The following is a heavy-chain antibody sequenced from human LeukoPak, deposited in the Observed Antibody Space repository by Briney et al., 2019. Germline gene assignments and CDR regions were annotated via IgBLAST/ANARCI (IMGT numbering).Heavy chain of an antibody. CDR1: GYSSGYY. CDR3: ARDYCSGGSCIDAFDI. D-gene: IGHD2-15*01. CDR2: INPNSGGT. Sequence: ASVKVSCKASGYSSGYYMHWVRQAPGQGLEWMGWINPNSGGTNYAQKFQGRVTMTRDTSISTAYMELSRLRSDDTAVYYCARDYCSGGSCIDAFDIWGQGTMVTVSS. J-gene: IGHJ3*02. V-gene: IGHV1-2*02.